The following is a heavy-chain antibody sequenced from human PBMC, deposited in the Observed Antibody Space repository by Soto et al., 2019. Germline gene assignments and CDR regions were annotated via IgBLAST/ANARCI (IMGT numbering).Heavy chain of an antibody. CDR3: ARDLAYTTGWSYFDS. Sequence: GESLKISCKGSGYSFSNYWIGWVRQMPGKGLKWMGIIYPGDSDTKYSPSFQGQVTISADESISTAYLQWSSLKASDTAMYYCARDLAYTTGWSYFDSWGQGTPVTVSS. CDR1: GYSFSNYW. J-gene: IGHJ4*02. CDR2: IYPGDSDT. V-gene: IGHV5-51*01. D-gene: IGHD6-19*01.